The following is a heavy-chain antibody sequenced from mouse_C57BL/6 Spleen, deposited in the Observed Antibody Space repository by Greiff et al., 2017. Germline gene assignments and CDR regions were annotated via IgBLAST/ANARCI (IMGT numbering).Heavy chain of an antibody. CDR2: IDPNSGGT. CDR1: DYTFTSYW. J-gene: IGHJ3*01. CDR3: ARANGYTWFAY. Sequence: QVQLKQPGAELVKPGASVKLSCKASDYTFTSYWMHWVKQRPGRGLEWIGRIDPNSGGTKYNEKFKSKATLTVDKPSSTAYMQLSSLTSEDSAVYCCARANGYTWFAYWGQGTLVTVSA. V-gene: IGHV1-72*01. D-gene: IGHD2-2*01.